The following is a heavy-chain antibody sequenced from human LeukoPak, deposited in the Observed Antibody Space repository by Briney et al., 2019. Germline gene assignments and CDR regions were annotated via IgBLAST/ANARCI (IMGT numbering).Heavy chain of an antibody. CDR3: AVTLKKYYYYYMDV. CDR1: GGSISSSSYY. Sequence: PSETLSLTWTVSGGSISSSSYYWGWIRQPPGKGLEWIGSIYYSGSTYYNPSLKSRVTISVDTSKNQFSLKLSSVTAADTAVYYCAVTLKKYYYYYMDVWGKGTTVTVSS. V-gene: IGHV4-39*01. J-gene: IGHJ6*03. D-gene: IGHD2-21*02. CDR2: IYYSGST.